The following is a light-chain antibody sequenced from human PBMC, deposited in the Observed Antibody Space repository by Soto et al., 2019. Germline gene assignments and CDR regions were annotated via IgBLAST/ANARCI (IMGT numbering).Light chain of an antibody. Sequence: IQMTPSPSSLSASVVHRVTITFLASPSIISELGCYQQKPGKAPKLLIYAASSLQSGVPPRFSGSGSGTAFTLTISSLQPEDFAAYYCQQRYSIPSITFGQGTQVEIK. CDR2: AAS. CDR3: QQRYSIPSIT. J-gene: IGKJ5*01. CDR1: PSIISE. V-gene: IGKV1-39*01.